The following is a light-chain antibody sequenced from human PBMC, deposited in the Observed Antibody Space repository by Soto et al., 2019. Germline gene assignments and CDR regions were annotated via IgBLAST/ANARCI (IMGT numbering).Light chain of an antibody. V-gene: IGKV3-20*01. CDR1: QSVSRNY. CDR3: QQYDSSPWT. J-gene: IGKJ1*01. CDR2: GAS. Sequence: EIVLTQSPGTLYLSPGERATLSCRASQSVSRNYLAWYQQKPGQAPRLLIYGASSRATGIPDRFSGSGSGTDFTLTISRLEPEDFALYYCQQYDSSPWTFGQGTKVEIK.